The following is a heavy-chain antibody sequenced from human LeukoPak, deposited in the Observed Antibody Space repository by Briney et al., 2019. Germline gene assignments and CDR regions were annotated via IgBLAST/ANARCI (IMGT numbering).Heavy chain of an antibody. CDR2: ISAYNGNT. CDR3: ARASQYSSGWYSNAFDI. J-gene: IGHJ3*02. Sequence: ASVKVSCKASGYTFTSYGISWVRQAPGQGLEWMGWISAYNGNTNYAQKLQGRVTMTTDTSTSTAYMELRSLRSGDTAVYYCARASQYSSGWYSNAFDIWGQGTMVTVSS. V-gene: IGHV1-18*01. CDR1: GYTFTSYG. D-gene: IGHD6-19*01.